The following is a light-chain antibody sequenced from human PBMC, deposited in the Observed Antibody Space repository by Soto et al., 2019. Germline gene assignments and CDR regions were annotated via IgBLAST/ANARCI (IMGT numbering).Light chain of an antibody. CDR1: SSDIGGYDY. Sequence: QSALTQPASVSGSPGQSITISCTGTSSDIGGYDYVSWYQQYPGKAPKLMIYDVSNRPSGVSDRFSGSKSANTASLTITGLQAEDEADYYCNSYTSSSSLYVFVTGSMVTVL. J-gene: IGLJ1*01. CDR2: DVS. CDR3: NSYTSSSSLYV. V-gene: IGLV2-14*01.